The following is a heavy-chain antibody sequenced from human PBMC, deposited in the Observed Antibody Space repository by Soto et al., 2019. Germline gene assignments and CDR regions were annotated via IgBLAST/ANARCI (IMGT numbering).Heavy chain of an antibody. D-gene: IGHD5-12*01. V-gene: IGHV1-46*01. Sequence: QVQLVQSGAEVKKPGASVKLSCKASGYTFITSYYTHWVRQAPGQGLECLGIINPTGTMTKYSERFQGRLTMTRDTSTSTDYMELSTLTSEDTAVYFCARDTGYDHDAFDIWGQGTMVTVSS. J-gene: IGHJ3*02. CDR2: INPTGTMT. CDR1: GYTFITSYY. CDR3: ARDTGYDHDAFDI.